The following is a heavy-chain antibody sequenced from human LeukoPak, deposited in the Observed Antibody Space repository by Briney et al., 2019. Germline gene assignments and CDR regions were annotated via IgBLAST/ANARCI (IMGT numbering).Heavy chain of an antibody. CDR3: ARDRSQEFDP. CDR2: ISYDGSNK. J-gene: IGHJ5*02. D-gene: IGHD3-10*01. Sequence: GGSLRLSCAASGFTFSSYGMHWVRQAPGKGLEWVAVISYDGSNKYYADSVKGRFTISRDNSKNTLYLQMNRLRADDTAVYYCARDRSQEFDPWGQGTLVTVSS. V-gene: IGHV3-30*03. CDR1: GFTFSSYG.